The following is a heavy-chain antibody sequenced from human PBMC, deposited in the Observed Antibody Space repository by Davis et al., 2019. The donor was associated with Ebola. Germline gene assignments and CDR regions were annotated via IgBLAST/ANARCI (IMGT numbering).Heavy chain of an antibody. CDR2: IKQDGSEK. CDR1: GFTFSSYW. CDR3: ARDPLRFLLYFDY. D-gene: IGHD3-3*01. J-gene: IGHJ4*02. Sequence: PGGSLRLSCAASGFTFSSYWMSWVRRAPGKGLEWVANIKQDGSEKYYVDSVKGRFTISRDNAKNSLYLQMNSLRAEDTAVYYCARDPLRFLLYFDYWGQGTLVTVSS. V-gene: IGHV3-7*03.